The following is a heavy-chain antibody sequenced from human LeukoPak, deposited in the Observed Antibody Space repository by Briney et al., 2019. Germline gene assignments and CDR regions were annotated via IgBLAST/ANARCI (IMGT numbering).Heavy chain of an antibody. CDR1: GFTFSDYY. V-gene: IGHV3-11*05. CDR3: AREETSDTAMVGYFDY. CDR2: ISSSSSYT. D-gene: IGHD5-18*01. Sequence: GGSLRPSCAASGFTFSDYYMSWIRQAPGKGLEWVSYISSSSSYTNYADSVKGRFTISRDNAKNSLYLQMNSLRAEDTAVYYCAREETSDTAMVGYFDYWGQGTLVTVSS. J-gene: IGHJ4*02.